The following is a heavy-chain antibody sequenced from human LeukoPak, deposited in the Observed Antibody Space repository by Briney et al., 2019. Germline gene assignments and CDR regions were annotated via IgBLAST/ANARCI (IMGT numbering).Heavy chain of an antibody. CDR3: AKDRAGYSGYDFSGFDP. V-gene: IGHV3-23*01. CDR1: GFTFSSYG. CDR2: ISGSGGST. Sequence: GGSLRLSCAASGFTFSSYGMSWVRQAPGKGLEWVSAISGSGGSTYYADSVKGRFTISRDNSKNTLYLQMNSLRAEDTAVYYCAKDRAGYSGYDFSGFDPWGQGTLVTVSS. J-gene: IGHJ5*02. D-gene: IGHD5-12*01.